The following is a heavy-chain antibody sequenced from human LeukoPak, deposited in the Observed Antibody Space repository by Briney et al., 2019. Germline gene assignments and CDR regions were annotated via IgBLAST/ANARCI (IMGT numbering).Heavy chain of an antibody. CDR1: GFTFGDYA. Sequence: AGGSLRLSCTLSGFTFGDYAMSWVRQAPGKGLEWIILIRNKAFGRTTEYAASVRGRFTVSIDDSNSIAYLQMNSLKTEDTAMYYCTRGGIVATIGYAFDVWGQGTMVTVSS. V-gene: IGHV3-49*04. CDR3: TRGGIVATIGYAFDV. D-gene: IGHD5-12*01. CDR2: IRNKAFGRTT. J-gene: IGHJ3*01.